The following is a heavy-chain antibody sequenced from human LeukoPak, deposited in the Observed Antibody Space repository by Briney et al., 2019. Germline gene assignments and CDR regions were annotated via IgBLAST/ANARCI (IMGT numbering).Heavy chain of an antibody. D-gene: IGHD6-19*01. CDR2: IYPGDSDT. Sequence: GESLKISRKGSGYRFTSYWIGWVRPMPGKGLEWMGIIYPGDSDTRYSPSCQGQVTISADKSISTAYLQWSSLKASDTAMYYCARGCNSGWSLDPYYFDYWGQGTLVTVS. CDR1: GYRFTSYW. J-gene: IGHJ4*02. CDR3: ARGCNSGWSLDPYYFDY. V-gene: IGHV5-51*01.